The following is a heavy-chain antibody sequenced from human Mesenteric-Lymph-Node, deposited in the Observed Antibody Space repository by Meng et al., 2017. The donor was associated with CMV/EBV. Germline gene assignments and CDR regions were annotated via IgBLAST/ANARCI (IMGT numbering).Heavy chain of an antibody. V-gene: IGHV1-2*06. D-gene: IGHD2-2*01. Sequence: YTLTGYYMHWVRQAPGQGLEWMGRINPNSGGTDYAQKFQGRVTMTRDTSISTAYMELSRLRSDDTAVYYCARESCSSTSCKYYFDYWGQGTLVTVSS. CDR1: YTLTGYY. CDR2: INPNSGGT. CDR3: ARESCSSTSCKYYFDY. J-gene: IGHJ4*02.